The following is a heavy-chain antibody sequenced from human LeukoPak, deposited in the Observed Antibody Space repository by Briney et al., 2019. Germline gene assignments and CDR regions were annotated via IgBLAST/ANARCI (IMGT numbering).Heavy chain of an antibody. D-gene: IGHD2-21*02. Sequence: GGSLRLSCAASGFSFSSYAMRWVRQAPGRGLEWVSSICGSGTNKYYADSVKGRFTISRDNSKNPLHLQMNSLRAEDTAVYYCAKAGGSDCFSSLDFWGQGTLVIVSS. CDR1: GFSFSSYA. CDR3: AKAGGSDCFSSLDF. CDR2: ICGSGTNK. J-gene: IGHJ4*02. V-gene: IGHV3-23*01.